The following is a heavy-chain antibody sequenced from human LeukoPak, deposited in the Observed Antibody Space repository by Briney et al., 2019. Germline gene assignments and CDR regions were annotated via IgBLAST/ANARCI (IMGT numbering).Heavy chain of an antibody. D-gene: IGHD3-10*01. CDR3: ARKENVYYYFDY. CDR2: MSYSGNT. V-gene: IGHV4-39*07. Sequence: SETLSLTCTVSGGSISSSNYYWGWIRQPPGKGLEWIGSMSYSGNTHYNPSLKSRVTISVDTSKSQFSLKLSSVTAVDTAVYYCARKENVYYYFDYWGQGTLVTVSS. J-gene: IGHJ4*02. CDR1: GGSISSSNYY.